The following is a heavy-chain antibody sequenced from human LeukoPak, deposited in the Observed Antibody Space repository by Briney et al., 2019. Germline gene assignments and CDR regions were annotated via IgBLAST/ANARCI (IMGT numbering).Heavy chain of an antibody. J-gene: IGHJ4*02. D-gene: IGHD6-13*01. CDR2: INPNSGGT. V-gene: IGHV1-2*02. Sequence: ASVKVSCKASGYTFTGYYMHWVRQAPGQGLEWMGWINPNSGGTNYAQKFQGRVTMTRDTSISTAYMELSSLRSEDTAVYYCARDLEAAAGETDYWGQGTLVTVSS. CDR3: ARDLEAAAGETDY. CDR1: GYTFTGYY.